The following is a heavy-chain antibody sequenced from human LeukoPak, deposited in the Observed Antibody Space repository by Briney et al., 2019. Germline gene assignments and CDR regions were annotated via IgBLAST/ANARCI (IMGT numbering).Heavy chain of an antibody. CDR3: ARGPQRVRGAVHGISAYYYYGMDV. CDR2: INHSGST. Sequence: SETLSLTCAVYGGSFSGYYWSWIRQPPGKGLEWIGEINHSGSTNYNPSLKSRVTISVDTSKNQFSLKLSSVTAADTAVYYCARGPQRVRGAVHGISAYYYYGMDVWGQGTTVTVSS. D-gene: IGHD3-10*01. J-gene: IGHJ6*02. V-gene: IGHV4-34*01. CDR1: GGSFSGYY.